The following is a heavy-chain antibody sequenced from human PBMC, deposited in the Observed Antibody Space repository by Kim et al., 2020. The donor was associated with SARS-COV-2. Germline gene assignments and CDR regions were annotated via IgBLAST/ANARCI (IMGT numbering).Heavy chain of an antibody. D-gene: IGHD3-22*01. CDR1: GFTFSSYS. V-gene: IGHV3-48*02. Sequence: GGSLRLSCAASGFTFSSYSMNWVRQAPGKGLEWVSYISSSSSTIYYADSVKGRFTISRDNAKNSLYLQMNSLRDEDTAVYYCARDGWHYYDSSGYTDYWGQGTLVTVSS. J-gene: IGHJ4*02. CDR3: ARDGWHYYDSSGYTDY. CDR2: ISSSSSTI.